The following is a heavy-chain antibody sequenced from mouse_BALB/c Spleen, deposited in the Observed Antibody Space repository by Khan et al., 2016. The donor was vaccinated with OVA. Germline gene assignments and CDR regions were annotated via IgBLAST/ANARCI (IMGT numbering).Heavy chain of an antibody. J-gene: IGHJ4*01. CDR2: IWSDGST. CDR3: ARQPYYHYYIMDY. Sequence: VELVESGPGLVAPSQSLSITCTISGFSLTNYGVHRVRQPPGKGLEWLGVIWSDGSTTYNSALKSRLSISKDNSKSQVFLKMNSLQTDDTAMYYCARQPYYHYYIMDYWGQGTSVTVSS. V-gene: IGHV2-6-1*01. D-gene: IGHD2-10*01. CDR1: GFSLTNYG.